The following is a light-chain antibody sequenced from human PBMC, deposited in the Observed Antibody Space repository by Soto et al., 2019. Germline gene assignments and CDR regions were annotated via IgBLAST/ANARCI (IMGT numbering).Light chain of an antibody. CDR3: QQYNSYSRWT. V-gene: IGKV1-5*01. CDR2: DAS. J-gene: IGKJ1*01. CDR1: QSISSW. Sequence: EIQMTKSPSTLSASVGERVTITCRASQSISSWLAWYQQKPGKAPKLLIYDASSLESGVPSRFSGSGSGTEFTLTFSSLQPDDFATYYCQQYNSYSRWTFGQGTKVDIK.